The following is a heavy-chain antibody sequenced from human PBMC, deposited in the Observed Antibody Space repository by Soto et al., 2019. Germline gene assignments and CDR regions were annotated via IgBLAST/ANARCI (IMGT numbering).Heavy chain of an antibody. V-gene: IGHV3-30-3*01. CDR2: ISYDGSNK. J-gene: IGHJ3*02. CDR1: GFTFSSYA. CDR3: ARDCDI. Sequence: PGGSLRLSCAASGFTFSSYAMHWVRQAPGKGLEWVAVISYDGSNKYYADSVKGRFTISRDNSKNTLYLQMNSLRAEDTAVYYCARDCDIWGQGTMVTVSS.